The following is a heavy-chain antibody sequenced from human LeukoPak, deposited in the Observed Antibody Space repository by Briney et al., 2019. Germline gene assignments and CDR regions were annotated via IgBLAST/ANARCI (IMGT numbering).Heavy chain of an antibody. CDR2: ISGSGITI. Sequence: GGSLRLSCAGSGFSFGSYGLSWVRQAPGKGLEWVLGISGSGITIDYADSVKGRFTISRDNSKNTLYLQMTSPKVEDTAVYYCARVGLGYYSGDSWGQGTLVTVSS. CDR3: ARVGLGYYSGDS. J-gene: IGHJ4*02. CDR1: GFSFGSYG. V-gene: IGHV3-23*01. D-gene: IGHD3-22*01.